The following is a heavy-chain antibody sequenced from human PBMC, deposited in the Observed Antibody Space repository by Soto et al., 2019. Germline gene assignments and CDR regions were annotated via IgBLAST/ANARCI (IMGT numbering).Heavy chain of an antibody. D-gene: IGHD3-10*01. J-gene: IGHJ4*02. V-gene: IGHV4-59*01. Sequence: SETLSLTCTVSGGSINSYYWSWIRQPPGKGLEWIGYIYYSGTTNYNPSLKSRVTISVDTSKNQFSLKLSSVTAADTAVYYCARATYYRYYFDDWGQGTLVTVSS. CDR3: ARATYYRYYFDD. CDR2: IYYSGTT. CDR1: GGSINSYY.